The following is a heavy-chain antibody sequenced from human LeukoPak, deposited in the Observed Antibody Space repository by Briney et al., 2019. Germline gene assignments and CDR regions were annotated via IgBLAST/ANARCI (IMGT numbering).Heavy chain of an antibody. CDR3: ARRNDPWSGPRNWFDP. CDR2: IYHTGDT. J-gene: IGHJ5*02. CDR1: SGSFSSGGYY. Sequence: SETLSLTCTVSSGSFSSGGYYWSWIRQHPGKGLEWIGNIYHTGDTFYNPSLQSRFIISVDTSKNQFSLKVSSVTAADTAIYYCARRNDPWSGPRNWFDPWGQGILVTVFS. D-gene: IGHD3-3*01. V-gene: IGHV4-31*03.